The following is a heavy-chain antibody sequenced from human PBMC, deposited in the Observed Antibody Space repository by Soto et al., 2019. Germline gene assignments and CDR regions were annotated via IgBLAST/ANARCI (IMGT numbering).Heavy chain of an antibody. Sequence: PSETLSLTSTVSGGSISSGGDYWSWIRQHPGKGLEWIGYIYYSGSTYYNPSLKSRVTISVDTSKNQFSLKLSSVTAADTAVYYCAQAHDSSGYYRFFDYWGQGTLVTVSS. CDR2: IYYSGST. V-gene: IGHV4-31*03. CDR3: AQAHDSSGYYRFFDY. J-gene: IGHJ4*02. D-gene: IGHD3-22*01. CDR1: GGSISSGGDY.